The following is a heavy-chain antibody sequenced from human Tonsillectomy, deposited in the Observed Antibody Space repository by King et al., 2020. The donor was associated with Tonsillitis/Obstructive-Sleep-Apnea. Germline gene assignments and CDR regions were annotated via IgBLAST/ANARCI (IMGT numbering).Heavy chain of an antibody. CDR2: IYPGDSDT. J-gene: IGHJ6*03. CDR3: ARQAIVPAATYYYYMDV. Sequence: VQLVESGAEVKKPGESLKLSCKGSGYSFTSYWIGWVRQMPGKGLEWMGIIYPGDSDTRYSPSFQGQVTISADKSISTAYLQWSSLKASDTAMYYCARQAIVPAATYYYYMDVWGKGTTVTVSS. V-gene: IGHV5-51*01. CDR1: GYSFTSYW. D-gene: IGHD2-2*01.